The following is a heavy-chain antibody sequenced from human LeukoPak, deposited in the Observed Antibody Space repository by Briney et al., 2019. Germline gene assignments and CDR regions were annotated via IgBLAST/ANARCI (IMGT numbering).Heavy chain of an antibody. V-gene: IGHV1-69*05. Sequence: GASVKVSCKASGGIFSSYAISWVRQAPEQGLEWMGRIIPIFGTANYAQKFQGRVTITTDESTSTAYMELSSLRSEDTAVYYCARVRGLPRPGHITMVRGVRSFYYYMDVWGKGTTVTVSS. D-gene: IGHD3-10*01. CDR1: GGIFSSYA. J-gene: IGHJ6*03. CDR3: ARVRGLPRPGHITMVRGVRSFYYYMDV. CDR2: IIPIFGTA.